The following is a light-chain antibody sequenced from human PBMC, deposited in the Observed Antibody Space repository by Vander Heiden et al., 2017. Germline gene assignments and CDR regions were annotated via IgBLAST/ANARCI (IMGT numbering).Light chain of an antibody. CDR1: QTIHSW. CDR2: EAS. J-gene: IGKJ4*01. Sequence: EIVLTQSPATLSLSPGEGATLSCRASQTIHSWLVWYQQKPGQVPTLLIDEASKRAAGIPARFSGSGSGTDFTLTISGLEPEDFAVYYSRQCNSWPLTFGGATKVEIK. V-gene: IGKV3-11*01. CDR3: RQCNSWPLT.